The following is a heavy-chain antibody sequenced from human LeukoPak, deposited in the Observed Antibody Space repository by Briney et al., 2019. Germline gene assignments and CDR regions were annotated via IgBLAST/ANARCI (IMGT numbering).Heavy chain of an antibody. CDR2: ISSSSSYI. CDR3: ARRRRDGYSP. Sequence: PGGSLRLSCAASGFTFSSYAMSWVRQAPGKGLEWVSSISSSSSYIYYADSVKGRFTISRDNAKNSLYLQMNSLRAEDTAVYYCARRRRDGYSPWGQGTLVTVSS. J-gene: IGHJ5*02. CDR1: GFTFSSYA. D-gene: IGHD5-24*01. V-gene: IGHV3-21*01.